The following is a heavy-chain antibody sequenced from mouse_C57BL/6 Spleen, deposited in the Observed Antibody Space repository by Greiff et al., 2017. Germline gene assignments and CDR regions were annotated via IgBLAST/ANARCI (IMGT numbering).Heavy chain of an antibody. D-gene: IGHD2-4*01. Sequence: VKLQESGAELVRPGTSVKMSCKASGYTFTNYWIGWAQQRPGHGLEWIGDIYPGGGYTNYNEKFKGKATLTADKSSSTAYMQFSSLTSEDSAIYYCATDDYDGGLFAYWGQGTLVTVSA. CDR2: IYPGGGYT. CDR1: GYTFTNYW. J-gene: IGHJ3*01. CDR3: ATDDYDGGLFAY. V-gene: IGHV1-63*01.